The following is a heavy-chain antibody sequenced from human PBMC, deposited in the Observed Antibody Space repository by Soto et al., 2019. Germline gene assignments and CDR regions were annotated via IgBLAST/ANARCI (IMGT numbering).Heavy chain of an antibody. Sequence: ASVKASGTASGYTFTSYDINCVRQATGQGLEWMGWMSPNSGNTGYAQKFQGRVTMTRNTSISTAYMELSSLRSEDTAVYYCARSLLAQRSNYYYMDVWGKGTTVTVSS. CDR2: MSPNSGNT. CDR1: GYTFTSYD. V-gene: IGHV1-8*01. CDR3: ARSLLAQRSNYYYMDV. J-gene: IGHJ6*03. D-gene: IGHD2-15*01.